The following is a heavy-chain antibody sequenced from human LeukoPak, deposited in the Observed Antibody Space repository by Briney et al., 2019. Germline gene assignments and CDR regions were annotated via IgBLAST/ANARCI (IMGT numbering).Heavy chain of an antibody. V-gene: IGHV3-74*01. CDR3: ARAVEYGDYGSLGY. CDR1: GFTFSSYW. D-gene: IGHD4-17*01. Sequence: GGSLRLSCAASGFTFSSYWMHWARQAPGKGLVWVSRINSDGSSTSYADSVKGRFTISRDNAKNTLYLQMNSLRAEDTAVYYCARAVEYGDYGSLGYWGQGTLVTVSS. J-gene: IGHJ4*02. CDR2: INSDGSST.